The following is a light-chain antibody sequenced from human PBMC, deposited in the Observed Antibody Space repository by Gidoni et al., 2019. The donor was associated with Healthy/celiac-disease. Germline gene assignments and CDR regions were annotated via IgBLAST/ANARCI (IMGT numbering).Light chain of an antibody. CDR2: WAS. CDR1: QSVLYSSNNKNY. CDR3: QQYYSTPFT. V-gene: IGKV4-1*01. J-gene: IGKJ3*01. Sequence: DIVMTQSPDSLAVSLGERATINCKSSQSVLYSSNNKNYLAWYQQKPGQPPKLLIYWASTRESGVPDRVSGSGSGTDFTLTISSLQAEDVAVYYCQQYYSTPFTFGPGTKVDI.